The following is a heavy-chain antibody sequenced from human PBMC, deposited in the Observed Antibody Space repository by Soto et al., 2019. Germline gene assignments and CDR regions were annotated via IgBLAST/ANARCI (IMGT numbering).Heavy chain of an antibody. J-gene: IGHJ4*02. CDR2: IRYDGSNK. CDR3: ARDRGEGGGDCYE. D-gene: IGHD2-21*02. V-gene: IGHV3-33*01. CDR1: GFTFSSYG. Sequence: QVQLVESGGGVVQPGRSLRLSCAASGFTFSSYGMHWVRQAPGKGLEWVAVIRYDGSNKYYADSVKGLFTISRDNSKNTLYLQMNSLRAEDTAVYYCARDRGEGGGDCYEWGQGTLVTVSS.